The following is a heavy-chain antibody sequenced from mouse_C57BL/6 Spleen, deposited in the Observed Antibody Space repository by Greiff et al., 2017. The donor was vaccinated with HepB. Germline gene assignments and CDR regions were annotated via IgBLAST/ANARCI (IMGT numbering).Heavy chain of an antibody. CDR3: TREKYDYDGFAY. D-gene: IGHD2-4*01. J-gene: IGHJ3*01. CDR1: GYTFTDYE. CDR2: IDPETGGT. Sequence: VQVVESGAELVRPGASVTLSCKASGYTFTDYEMHWVKQTPVHGLEWIGAIDPETGGTAYNQKFKGKAILTADKSSSTAYMELRSLTSEDSAVYYCTREKYDYDGFAYWGQGTLVTVSA. V-gene: IGHV1-15*01.